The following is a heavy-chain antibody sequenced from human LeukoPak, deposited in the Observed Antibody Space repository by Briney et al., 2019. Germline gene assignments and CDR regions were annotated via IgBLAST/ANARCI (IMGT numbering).Heavy chain of an antibody. D-gene: IGHD2-2*02. CDR1: GGTFSSYA. J-gene: IGHJ4*02. Sequence: ASVKVSCKASGGTFSSYAISWVRQAPGQGLEWMGGIIPIFGTANYAQKFQGRVTITADESTSTAYMELSSLRSEDTAVYYCASAYCSSTSCYIGAIDYWGQGTLVTVSS. CDR3: ASAYCSSTSCYIGAIDY. V-gene: IGHV1-69*13. CDR2: IIPIFGTA.